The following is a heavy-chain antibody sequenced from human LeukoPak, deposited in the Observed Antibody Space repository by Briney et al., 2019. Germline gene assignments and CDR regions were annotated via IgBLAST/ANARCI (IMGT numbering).Heavy chain of an antibody. J-gene: IGHJ4*02. CDR2: IKQDGSEK. D-gene: IGHD5-24*01. Sequence: GGSLTLSCVGSGFTFSDYWMSWVRQAPGKGLEWVANIKQDGSEKDYVDALKGRFTISRDNAKNSLYLQMNRLRAEDTAVYYCARWLELMRNFDWWGQGTLVTVSS. CDR1: GFTFSDYW. V-gene: IGHV3-7*01. CDR3: ARWLELMRNFDW.